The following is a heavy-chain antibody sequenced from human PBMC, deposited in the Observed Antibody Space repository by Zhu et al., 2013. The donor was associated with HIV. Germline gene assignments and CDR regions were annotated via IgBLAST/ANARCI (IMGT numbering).Heavy chain of an antibody. CDR2: IIPIFGTT. Sequence: QVQLVQSGAEVRKPGASVKVSCTASGYTFTNYGISWVRQAPGQGLEWMAEIIPIFGTTKYTQKFQGRVTITAAESTSTAYMELRGLGSEDTAVYYCARDRTIFGARGWFDPWGQGTLVTVSS. J-gene: IGHJ5*02. D-gene: IGHD3-3*01. CDR1: GYTFTNYG. CDR3: ARDRTIFGARGWFDP. V-gene: IGHV1-69*13.